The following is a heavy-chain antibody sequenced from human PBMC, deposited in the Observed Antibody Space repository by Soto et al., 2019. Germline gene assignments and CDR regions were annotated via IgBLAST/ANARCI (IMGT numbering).Heavy chain of an antibody. CDR2: LSNSGDNT. CDR3: AKGYISSWATFDF. Sequence: GGSLRLSCAASGFTFSSFAMSWVRQAPGKGLEWVSTLSNSGDNTYYADSVKGRFTISRDNSKNTMDLQMNSLTAEDTAVYYCAKGYISSWATFDFWGQGTLVTVSS. CDR1: GFTFSSFA. J-gene: IGHJ4*02. V-gene: IGHV3-23*01. D-gene: IGHD6-13*01.